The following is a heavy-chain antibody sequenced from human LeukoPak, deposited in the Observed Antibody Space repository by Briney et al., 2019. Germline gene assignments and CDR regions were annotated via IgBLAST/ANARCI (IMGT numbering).Heavy chain of an antibody. CDR3: ARGDVFGGVIVPFDH. CDR1: GGSFSGYY. J-gene: IGHJ4*02. Sequence: SETLSLTCAVYGGSFSGYYWSWIRQPPGKGLEWIGEINHSGSTNYNPSLKSRVTISVDTSKNQFSLKLSSVTAADTAVYYCARGDVFGGVIVPFDHWGQGTLVTVSS. CDR2: INHSGST. D-gene: IGHD3-16*02. V-gene: IGHV4-34*01.